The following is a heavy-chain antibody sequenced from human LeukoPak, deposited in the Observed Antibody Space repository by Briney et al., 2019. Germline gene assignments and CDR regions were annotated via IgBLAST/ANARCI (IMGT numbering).Heavy chain of an antibody. CDR1: GFTFSSYG. CDR2: IWYDGSNK. V-gene: IGHV3-30*02. Sequence: PGGSLRLSCAASGFTFSSYGMHWVRQAPGKGLEWVAVIWYDGSNKYYADSVKGRFTISRDNSKNTLYLQMNSLRAEDTAVYYCAKDSASVLLWFGARYYYYGMDVWGQGTTVTVSS. D-gene: IGHD3-10*01. J-gene: IGHJ6*02. CDR3: AKDSASVLLWFGARYYYYGMDV.